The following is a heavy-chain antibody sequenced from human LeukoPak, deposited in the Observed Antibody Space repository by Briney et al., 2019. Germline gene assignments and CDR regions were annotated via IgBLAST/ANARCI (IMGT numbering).Heavy chain of an antibody. CDR1: GFTFSSYS. CDR3: ARGKFDYDY. Sequence: GGSLRLSCAASGFTFSSYSMNWVRQAPGKGLEWVSYISSSSSTIYYVDSVKGRFTISRDNAKNSLYLQMNSLRAEDTGVYYCARGKFDYDYWGQGTLVTVSS. V-gene: IGHV3-48*01. D-gene: IGHD3-16*01. J-gene: IGHJ4*02. CDR2: ISSSSSTI.